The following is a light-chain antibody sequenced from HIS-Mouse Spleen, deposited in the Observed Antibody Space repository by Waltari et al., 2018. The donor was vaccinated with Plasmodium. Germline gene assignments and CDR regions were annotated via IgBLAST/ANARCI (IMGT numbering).Light chain of an antibody. V-gene: IGLV2-14*03. J-gene: IGLJ1*01. Sequence: QSALPQPASVSGSPGQSLTISFPGPSSDVGGYNYDSWYQQHPGKAPKPMIYDVSNRPSGVSNRFSGSKSGNTASLTISGLQAEDEADYYCSSYTSSSTLNYVFGTGTKVTVL. CDR1: SSDVGGYNY. CDR3: SSYTSSSTLNYV. CDR2: DVS.